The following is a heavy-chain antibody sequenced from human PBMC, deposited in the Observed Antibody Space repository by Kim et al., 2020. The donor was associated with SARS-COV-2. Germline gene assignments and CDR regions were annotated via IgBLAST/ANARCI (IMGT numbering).Heavy chain of an antibody. CDR3: ARGDSEGYSYGSAFDY. Sequence: SETLSLTCTVSGGSISSSSYYWGWIRQPPGKGLEWIVSIYYSGSTYYNSSLKSRVTISVDTSKNQFSLKLSSVTAADTAVYYCARGDSEGYSYGSAFDYWGQGTLVTVSS. CDR1: GGSISSSSYY. V-gene: IGHV4-39*01. D-gene: IGHD5-18*01. J-gene: IGHJ4*02. CDR2: IYYSGST.